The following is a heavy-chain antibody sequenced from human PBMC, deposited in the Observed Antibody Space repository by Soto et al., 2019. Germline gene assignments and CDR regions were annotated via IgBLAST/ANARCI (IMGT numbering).Heavy chain of an antibody. V-gene: IGHV4-59*01. J-gene: IGHJ4*02. CDR2: ISYSRNT. D-gene: IGHD3-22*01. CDR3: ARENYASSGAPFLDY. Sequence: SETLSLTCSVSGGSISSYYWTWIRQPPGRGLEYIGYISYSRNTYYHPSLRGRVTISLDTSKNQFSLQPSSVTAADMAVYYCARENYASSGAPFLDYWGQGTLVTVSS. CDR1: GGSISSYY.